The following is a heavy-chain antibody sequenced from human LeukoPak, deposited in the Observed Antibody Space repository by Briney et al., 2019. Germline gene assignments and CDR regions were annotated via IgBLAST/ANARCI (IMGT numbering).Heavy chain of an antibody. D-gene: IGHD1-26*01. CDR3: VRGGSYFDY. V-gene: IGHV3-43D*03. CDR1: GFTFDDYA. J-gene: IGHJ4*02. Sequence: GGSLRLSCAASGFTFDDYAMHWVRQVPGKGLEWLSVISSDGGGISYAASAKGRFTISRDNSKNSQYLQMNSLTTEDTAFYYCVRGGSYFDYWGQGTLVTVSS. CDR2: ISSDGGGI.